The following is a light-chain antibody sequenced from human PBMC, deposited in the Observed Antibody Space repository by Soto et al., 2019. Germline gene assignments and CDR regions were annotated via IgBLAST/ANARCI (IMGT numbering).Light chain of an antibody. Sequence: QSALAQPPSASGSPGQSVTISCTGSGSDIGAYNFVSWYQQHPGKAPKVMLYEVRKRPSGVPDRFSGSKSGNTASLTVSGLQADDEADYYCTSYAGGNILVFGGGTKLTVL. CDR3: TSYAGGNILV. CDR2: EVR. J-gene: IGLJ2*01. CDR1: GSDIGAYNF. V-gene: IGLV2-8*01.